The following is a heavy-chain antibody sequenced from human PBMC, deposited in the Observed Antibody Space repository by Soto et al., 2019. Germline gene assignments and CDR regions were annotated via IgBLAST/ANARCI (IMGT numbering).Heavy chain of an antibody. CDR2: VYNSGST. CDR3: ARYRREAVAGYTLDN. Sequence: SETLSLTCTVSSGSISSNYWTWIRQPPGKGLEWIGYVYNSGSTNYNPSLKSRVTISEDTSKSQFSLKVNSMTAADTAVYYCARYRREAVAGYTLDNWGQGILVTVSS. V-gene: IGHV4-59*01. D-gene: IGHD6-13*01. J-gene: IGHJ4*02. CDR1: SGSISSNY.